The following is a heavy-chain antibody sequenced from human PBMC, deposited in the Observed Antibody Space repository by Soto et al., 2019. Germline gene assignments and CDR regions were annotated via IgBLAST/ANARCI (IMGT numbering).Heavy chain of an antibody. Sequence: GGSLRLSCAASGFTFSSYSMNWVRQAPGKGLEWVSSISSSSSYIYYADSVKGRFTISRDNAKNSLYLQMNSLRAEDTAVYYWARDQRGPGWGLADAFDIWGQGTLVTVSS. J-gene: IGHJ3*02. CDR3: ARDQRGPGWGLADAFDI. D-gene: IGHD7-27*01. CDR2: ISSSSSYI. V-gene: IGHV3-21*01. CDR1: GFTFSSYS.